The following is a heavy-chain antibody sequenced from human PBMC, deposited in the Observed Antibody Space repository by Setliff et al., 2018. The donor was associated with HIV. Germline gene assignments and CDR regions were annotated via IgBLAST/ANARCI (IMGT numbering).Heavy chain of an antibody. CDR2: ITPTSSFL. V-gene: IGHV3-21*01. CDR1: GFTFRSYA. J-gene: IGHJ4*02. CDR3: VTERRVGSFNS. Sequence: PGGSLRLSCAASGFTFRSYAMTWVRQAPGKGLEWVSFITPTSSFLKYADSVKGRFTISRDNAKNSVYLQMNSLRAEDTAIYYCVTERRVGSFNSWGQGTLVTVSS.